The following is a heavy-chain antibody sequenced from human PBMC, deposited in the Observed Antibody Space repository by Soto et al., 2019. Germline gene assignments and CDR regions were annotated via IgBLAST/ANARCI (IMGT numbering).Heavy chain of an antibody. CDR1: GFTFSDFY. CDR3: ARDRNAAGSDS. Sequence: QVQLVESGGGLVKPGGSLRLSCAASGFTFSDFYMSWIRQAPGKGLEWISYISSGSTNIFYADSVKGRFTVSRDKAKNSVYLQMDSLRAEDTAVYYCARDRNAAGSDSWGQGTLVTVSS. J-gene: IGHJ4*02. V-gene: IGHV3-11*01. CDR2: ISSGSTNI. D-gene: IGHD4-4*01.